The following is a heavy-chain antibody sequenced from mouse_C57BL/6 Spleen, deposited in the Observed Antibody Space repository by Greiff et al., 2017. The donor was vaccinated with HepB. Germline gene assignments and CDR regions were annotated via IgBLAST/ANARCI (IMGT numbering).Heavy chain of an antibody. Sequence: EVNVVESGGDLVKPGGSLKLSCAASGFTFSSYGMSWVRQTPDKRLEWVATISSGGSYTYYPDSVKGRFTISRDNAKNTLYLQMSSLKSEDTAMYYCARKEGVERDYYAMDYWGQGTSVTVSS. J-gene: IGHJ4*01. CDR2: ISSGGSYT. D-gene: IGHD1-1*01. CDR1: GFTFSSYG. V-gene: IGHV5-6*01. CDR3: ARKEGVERDYYAMDY.